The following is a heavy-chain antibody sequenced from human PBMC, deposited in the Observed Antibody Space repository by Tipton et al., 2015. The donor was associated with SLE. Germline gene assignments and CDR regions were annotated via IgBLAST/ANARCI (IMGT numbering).Heavy chain of an antibody. CDR2: IYYSGST. J-gene: IGHJ4*02. Sequence: TLSLTCTVSGGSISSHYWSWIRQPPGKGLEWIGYIYYSGSTNYNPSLKSRVTISVDRSKNQFSLKLSSVTAADTAVYYCARDQDIVATIRYWGQGTLVTVSS. CDR1: GGSISSHY. D-gene: IGHD5-12*01. V-gene: IGHV4-59*11. CDR3: ARDQDIVATIRY.